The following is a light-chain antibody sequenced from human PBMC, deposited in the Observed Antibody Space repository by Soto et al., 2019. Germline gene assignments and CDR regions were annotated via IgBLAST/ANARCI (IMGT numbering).Light chain of an antibody. J-gene: IGLJ2*01. V-gene: IGLV4-69*01. Sequence: QLVLTQSPSASASLGASIKLTCTLSSGHSSYALAWHQQQPEKGPRYLMKLNSDGSHSKGDGIPDRFSGSSSGAERYLTISSLQSEDEADYYCQTWGTGIPVVFGGGTQLTVL. CDR3: QTWGTGIPVV. CDR2: LNSDGSH. CDR1: SGHSSYA.